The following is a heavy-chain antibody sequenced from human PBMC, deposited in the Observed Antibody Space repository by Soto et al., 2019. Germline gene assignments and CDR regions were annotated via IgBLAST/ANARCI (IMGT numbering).Heavy chain of an antibody. CDR2: ISVYNGNT. CDR1: GYTFTTYG. CDR3: VRAKIRSYHYYEPHAFDL. D-gene: IGHD3-16*02. Sequence: ASVKVSCKASGYTFTTYGISWVRQAPGQGLEWMGWISVYNGNTKYAKKFQGRVTMTTDTSTNTAYMDLRSLRSDDTAVYYCVRAKIRSYHYYEPHAFDLCGQGAILTV. V-gene: IGHV1-18*04. J-gene: IGHJ3*01.